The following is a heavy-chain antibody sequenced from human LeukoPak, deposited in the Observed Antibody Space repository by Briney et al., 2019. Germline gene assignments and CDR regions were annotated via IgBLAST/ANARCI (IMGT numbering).Heavy chain of an antibody. J-gene: IGHJ4*02. CDR1: GGSFSGYY. Sequence: SETLSLTCAVYGGSFSGYYWSWIRQPPGKRLEWIGEINHSGSTNYNPSLKSRVTISVDTSKNQFSLKLSSVTAADTAVYYCARARRRYDYVWGSYRQYYFDYWGQGTLVTVSS. D-gene: IGHD3-16*02. CDR2: INHSGST. CDR3: ARARRRYDYVWGSYRQYYFDY. V-gene: IGHV4-34*01.